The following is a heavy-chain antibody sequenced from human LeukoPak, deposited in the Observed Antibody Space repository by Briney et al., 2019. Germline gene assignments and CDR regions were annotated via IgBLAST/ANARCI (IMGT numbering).Heavy chain of an antibody. D-gene: IGHD2-2*01. CDR3: ASGSIEVVPAARHWFDP. CDR1: GYTFTGYY. Sequence: ASVKVSCKASGYTFTGYYMHWVRQAPGQGLEWMGWINPNSGGTNYAQKFQGRVTMTRDTSISTAYMELSRLRSDDTAVYYCASGSIEVVPAARHWFDPWGQGTLVTVSS. CDR2: INPNSGGT. V-gene: IGHV1-2*02. J-gene: IGHJ5*02.